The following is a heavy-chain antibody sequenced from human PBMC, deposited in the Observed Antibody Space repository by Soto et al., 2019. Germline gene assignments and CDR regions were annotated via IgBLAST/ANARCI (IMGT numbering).Heavy chain of an antibody. J-gene: IGHJ6*02. CDR3: AHGTFGGIIVAGAMDV. D-gene: IGHD3-16*02. CDR1: GFSLSSTGVG. V-gene: IGHV2-5*02. Sequence: SGPTLVNPSQTLTLTCTFSGFSLSSTGVGVAWIRQPPGKALEWLAVIYWDDDKRYSTSLKNRLTVSKDTSKNQVVLTMTNVAPADTATYYCAHGTFGGIIVAGAMDVWGQGTTVTVPS. CDR2: IYWDDDK.